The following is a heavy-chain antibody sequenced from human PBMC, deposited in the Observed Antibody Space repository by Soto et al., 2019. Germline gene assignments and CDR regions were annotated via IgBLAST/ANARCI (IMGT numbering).Heavy chain of an antibody. D-gene: IGHD2-2*01. J-gene: IGHJ5*02. CDR2: SRAYNGNT. Sequence: QVQLVQSGAEVKKPGASVKVSCKASGYTFTSYGISWVRQAPGQGLEWMGWSRAYNGNTNYAQKLQGRVTMTTDTSTSTADMELRSLRSDDTAVYYCARDPGDIVVVPAIDPWGQGTLVTVSS. V-gene: IGHV1-18*01. CDR1: GYTFTSYG. CDR3: ARDPGDIVVVPAIDP.